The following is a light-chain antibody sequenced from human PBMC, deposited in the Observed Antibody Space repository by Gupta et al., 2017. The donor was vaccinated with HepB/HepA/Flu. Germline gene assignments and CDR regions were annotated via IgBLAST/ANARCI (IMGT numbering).Light chain of an antibody. CDR1: QDIRNY. V-gene: IGKV1-33*01. CDR3: LQGDDLPYT. CDR2: DVS. Sequence: DIQMTQSPSSLSASVGDRVSITCRASQDIRNYLNWYQQKPGKAPKVLIYDVSNLERRVPSRFSGSESGTEFTLTISSLQPEEIATYFCLQGDDLPYTFGQRTKVEIK. J-gene: IGKJ2*01.